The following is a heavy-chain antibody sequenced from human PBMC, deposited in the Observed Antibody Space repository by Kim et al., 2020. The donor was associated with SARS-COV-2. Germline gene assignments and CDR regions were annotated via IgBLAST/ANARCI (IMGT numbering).Heavy chain of an antibody. V-gene: IGHV3-23*01. D-gene: IGHD3-10*01. CDR2: ISGSGGST. CDR1: GFTFSSYA. Sequence: GGSLRLSCAASGFTFSSYAMSWVRQAPGKGLEWVSAISGSGGSTYYADSVKGRFTISRDNSKNTLYLQMNSLRAEDTAVYYCAKDLGGSTMVRGVIMRAHYFDYWGQGTLVTVSS. CDR3: AKDLGGSTMVRGVIMRAHYFDY. J-gene: IGHJ4*02.